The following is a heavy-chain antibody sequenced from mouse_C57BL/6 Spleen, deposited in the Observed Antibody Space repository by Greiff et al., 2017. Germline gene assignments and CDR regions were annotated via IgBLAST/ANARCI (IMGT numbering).Heavy chain of an antibody. CDR3: ARRGVVATDYFDY. CDR2: IHPNSGST. CDR1: GYTFTSYW. D-gene: IGHD1-1*01. J-gene: IGHJ2*01. Sequence: QVQLQQPGAELVKPGASVTLSCKASGYTFTSYWMHWVKQRPGQGLEWIGMIHPNSGSTNYNEKFKSKATLTVDKSSSTAYMQLSSLTSEDSAVYYCARRGVVATDYFDYWGQGTTLTVSS. V-gene: IGHV1-64*01.